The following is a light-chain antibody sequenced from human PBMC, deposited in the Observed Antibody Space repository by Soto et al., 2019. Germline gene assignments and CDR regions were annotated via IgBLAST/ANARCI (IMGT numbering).Light chain of an antibody. J-gene: IGLJ2*01. V-gene: IGLV1-40*01. Sequence: QSVLTQPPSVSGAPGQRVTISRTGSSSNIGAGFDIHWYQQLPGTAPKLLIYGNTNRPSGVPDRFSGSKSGTSASLVITGLQAGDEADYYCQSYDSSLSGSVFGGGTQLTVL. CDR3: QSYDSSLSGSV. CDR2: GNT. CDR1: SSNIGAGFD.